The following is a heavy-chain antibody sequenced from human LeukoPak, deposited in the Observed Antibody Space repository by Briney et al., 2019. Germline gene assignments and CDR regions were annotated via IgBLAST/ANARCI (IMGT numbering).Heavy chain of an antibody. J-gene: IGHJ4*02. CDR3: ARSNSPYSFDS. CDR1: GFTFSSYW. Sequence: GGSLRLSCAASGFTFSSYWMHWVRQAPGKGLVWVSRINNDGSTTRYADSVKGRFTISRDNAKNTLYLQMNSLRAENTAIDYRARSNSPYSFDSGGQGTLVTVSS. D-gene: IGHD4-23*01. CDR2: INNDGSTT. V-gene: IGHV3-74*01.